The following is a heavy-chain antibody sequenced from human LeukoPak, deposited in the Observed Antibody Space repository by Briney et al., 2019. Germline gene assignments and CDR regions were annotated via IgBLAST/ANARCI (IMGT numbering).Heavy chain of an antibody. CDR1: GYSISSDCY. Sequence: PSETLSLTCAVSGYSISSDCYWGWIRQSPGKGLEWIGSIYHSGSTSYNPSLKSRVTISVDRSKNQFSLKLTSVTAADSAVYYCARNGTYPFDSWGQGTVVTVSS. CDR3: ARNGTYPFDS. CDR2: IYHSGST. J-gene: IGHJ4*02. V-gene: IGHV4-38-2*01. D-gene: IGHD1-26*01.